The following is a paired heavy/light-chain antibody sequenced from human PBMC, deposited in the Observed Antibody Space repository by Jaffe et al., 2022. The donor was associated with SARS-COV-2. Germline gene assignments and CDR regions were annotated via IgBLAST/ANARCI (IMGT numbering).Heavy chain of an antibody. D-gene: IGHD3-10*01. CDR1: GGSISSGSYY. J-gene: IGHJ4*02. V-gene: IGHV4-39*02. CDR3: ARDWFGEFPPHFDY. CDR2: IYYSGTT. Sequence: QLQLQESGPGLLKPSETLSLTCAVSGGSISSGSYYWGWIRQPPGKGLEWIGSIYYSGTTYYNPSLKSRVTISLDTSKNQCSLRLSSVTAADTAVYYCARDWFGEFPPHFDYWGQGTLVTVSS.
Light chain of an antibody. V-gene: IGKV3-15*01. CDR1: QSVSSN. Sequence: EIVMTQFPATLSVSPGERATLSCRASQSVSSNLAWYHQKPGQAPRLLIYGASTRATGIPARFSGSGSGTEFTLTISSLQSEDFAIYYCQQYNKWPTFGGGTKVEIK. CDR3: QQYNKWPT. CDR2: GAS. J-gene: IGKJ4*01.